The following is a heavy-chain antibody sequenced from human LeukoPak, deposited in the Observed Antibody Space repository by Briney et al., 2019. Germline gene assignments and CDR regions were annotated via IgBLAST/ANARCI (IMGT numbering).Heavy chain of an antibody. CDR2: VHLDGRT. Sequence: GSLRLSCATSGFSFTDYPMNWVRQPPGKGLEWIGEVHLDGRTNYNPSLKSRLIMSVDLPENHISLKLTSVTAADTAVYYCAREGGFYRPLDYSGQGTLVTVSS. CDR3: AREGGFYRPLDY. D-gene: IGHD3-3*01. J-gene: IGHJ4*02. V-gene: IGHV4-34*10. CDR1: GFSFTDYP.